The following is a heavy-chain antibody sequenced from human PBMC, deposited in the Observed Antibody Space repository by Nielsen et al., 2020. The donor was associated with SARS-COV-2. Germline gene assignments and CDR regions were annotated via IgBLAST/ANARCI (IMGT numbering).Heavy chain of an antibody. V-gene: IGHV1-69*06. Sequence: SVKVSCRASGDTLSTYAISWVLQAPAQGLEWMGGIMSIIGTAYYAQNSQGRVAITADRSTSTVFMELSSLGSDDTAIYYCARGGYSSSWRFDYWGQGTPVTVSS. CDR1: GDTLSTYA. CDR2: IMSIIGTA. D-gene: IGHD6-13*01. J-gene: IGHJ4*02. CDR3: ARGGYSSSWRFDY.